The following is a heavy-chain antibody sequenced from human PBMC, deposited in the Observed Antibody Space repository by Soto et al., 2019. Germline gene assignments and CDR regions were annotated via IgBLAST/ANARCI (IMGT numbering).Heavy chain of an antibody. Sequence: QVQLVESGGGVVQPGRSLRLSCAASGFTFSSYGMHWVRQAPGKGLEWVAVISYDGSNKYYADSVKGRFTISRYNSKITRYLPMNRRRAEDTAVYYCAKDLLKVWDSWGQGTLVTVSS. CDR2: ISYDGSNK. D-gene: IGHD1-20*01. J-gene: IGHJ4*02. CDR1: GFTFSSYG. V-gene: IGHV3-30*18. CDR3: AKDLLKVWDS.